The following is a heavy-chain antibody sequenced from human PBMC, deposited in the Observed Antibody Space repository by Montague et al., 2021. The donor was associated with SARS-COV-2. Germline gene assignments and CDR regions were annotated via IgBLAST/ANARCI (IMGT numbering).Heavy chain of an antibody. J-gene: IGHJ3*02. V-gene: IGHV4-39*01. CDR3: ARVKWELSVGNVFDI. D-gene: IGHD1-26*01. CDR2: IYHSGST. CDR1: GGSISSSSYY. Sequence: SETLSLTCTVSGGSISSSSYYWAWIRQPPGKGLEWIGSIYHSGSTFSNPSLKSRVSMSVDTSKNQFSLKLSPVTAADTAMYYCARVKWELSVGNVFDIWGQGTMVTVSS.